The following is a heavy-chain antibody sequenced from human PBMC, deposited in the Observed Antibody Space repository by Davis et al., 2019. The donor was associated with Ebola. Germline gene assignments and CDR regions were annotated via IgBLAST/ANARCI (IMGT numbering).Heavy chain of an antibody. D-gene: IGHD5-24*01. CDR2: ISISSGFT. CDR3: ARGPRKMATTNFDY. J-gene: IGHJ4*02. CDR1: GFSFSDYY. Sequence: PGGSLRLSCAASGFSFSDYYMSWIRQAPGKGLEWVSYISISSGFTNYADSVKGRFTISRDNAKNSLYLQMNSLRAEDTDVYYCARGPRKMATTNFDYWGQGTLVTVSS. V-gene: IGHV3-11*06.